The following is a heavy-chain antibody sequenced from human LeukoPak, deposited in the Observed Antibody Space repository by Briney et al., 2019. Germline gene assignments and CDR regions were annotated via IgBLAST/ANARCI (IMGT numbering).Heavy chain of an antibody. CDR2: INHSGST. Sequence: SETLSLTCAVYGGSFSGYYWSWIRQPSGKGLEWIGEINHSGSTNYNPSLKSRVTISVDTSKSQFSLKLSSVTAADTAVYYCARDNLYSYCSSTSCQYYFDYWGQGTLVTVSS. V-gene: IGHV4-34*01. CDR3: ARDNLYSYCSSTSCQYYFDY. D-gene: IGHD2-2*01. J-gene: IGHJ4*02. CDR1: GGSFSGYY.